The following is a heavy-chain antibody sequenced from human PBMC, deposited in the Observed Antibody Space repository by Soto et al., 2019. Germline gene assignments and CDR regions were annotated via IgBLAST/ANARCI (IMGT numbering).Heavy chain of an antibody. J-gene: IGHJ4*02. Sequence: QVQLVQSGAEVKKPGSSVKVSCKASGGTFSSYAISWVRQAPGQGLEWMGGIIPIFGTANYAQKFQGRVTITADESTSTAYMELSSLRSEDTAVYYCARDHGGVVGATAPAAPHFDYWGQGTLVTVS. V-gene: IGHV1-69*12. CDR1: GGTFSSYA. CDR3: ARDHGGVVGATAPAAPHFDY. D-gene: IGHD1-26*01. CDR2: IIPIFGTA.